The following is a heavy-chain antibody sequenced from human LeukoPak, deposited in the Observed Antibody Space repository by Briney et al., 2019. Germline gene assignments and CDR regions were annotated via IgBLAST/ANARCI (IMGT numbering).Heavy chain of an antibody. J-gene: IGHJ4*02. D-gene: IGHD3-3*01. Sequence: GGSLRLSCAASGFIFTNYFMSWVRQAPGKGLEWVASIKHDGSEKYYVDSVRGRFTISRDNTMNSLYLQMSSLRAEDTAVYYCATDRGWRTSGYYLYYFEYWGQGTLVTYS. CDR2: IKHDGSEK. CDR1: GFIFTNYF. V-gene: IGHV3-7*01. CDR3: ATDRGWRTSGYYLYYFEY.